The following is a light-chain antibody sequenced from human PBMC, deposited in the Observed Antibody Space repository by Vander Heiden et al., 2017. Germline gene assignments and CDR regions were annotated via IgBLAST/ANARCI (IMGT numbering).Light chain of an antibody. CDR2: RAS. CDR1: QSISSW. V-gene: IGKV1-5*03. Sequence: DIQMTQPPSTLSASVGDRVTITCRASQSISSWLAWYQQKPGKAPKLLIYRASSLESGVPSRFSGSGSGTEFTLTISSLQPDDFATYYCQQYNSYPMYTFGQGTKLEIK. CDR3: QQYNSYPMYT. J-gene: IGKJ2*01.